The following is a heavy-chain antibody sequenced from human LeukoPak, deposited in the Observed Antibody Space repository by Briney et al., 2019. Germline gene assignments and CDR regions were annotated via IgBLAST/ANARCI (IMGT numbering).Heavy chain of an antibody. Sequence: GASVKVSCKASGYTFTNYGVSWVRQAPGQGLEWMGWISGYNGDTGYAQRFQGRVTMTTDTSTSTAYMELRSLRSDDTAVYYCARDKWAPISPATDNLDYWGQGTLVTVSS. CDR3: ARDKWAPISPATDNLDY. CDR2: ISGYNGDT. CDR1: GYTFTNYG. D-gene: IGHD2-2*02. V-gene: IGHV1-18*01. J-gene: IGHJ4*02.